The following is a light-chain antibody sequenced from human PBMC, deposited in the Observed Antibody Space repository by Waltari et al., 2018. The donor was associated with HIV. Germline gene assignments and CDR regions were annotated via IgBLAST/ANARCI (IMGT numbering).Light chain of an antibody. J-gene: IGKJ4*01. CDR3: QQSYSTPILT. V-gene: IGKV1-39*01. Sequence: DLQLTQSPSSLSASIGDRVTITRRASPSISTYLNWFQQKPGKAPKLLIFAASTLQSGVPSRFSGSGSGTDFTLTVSSLQPEDLATYYCQQSYSTPILTFGGGTKVEIK. CDR1: PSISTY. CDR2: AAS.